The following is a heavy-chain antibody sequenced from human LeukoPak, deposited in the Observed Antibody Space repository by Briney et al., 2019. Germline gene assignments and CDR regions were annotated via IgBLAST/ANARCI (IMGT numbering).Heavy chain of an antibody. CDR2: ISGSGDNT. Sequence: GGSLRLSCASSGFTFNNYGMSWVRLAPGKGLEWVSGISGSGDNTYYADSVKSRFTISRDSSRDTLYLQMNSLRAEDTAVYYCAKSRSAVAVAGSNYWGQGTLVTVSS. CDR3: AKSRSAVAVAGSNY. J-gene: IGHJ4*02. D-gene: IGHD6-19*01. V-gene: IGHV3-23*01. CDR1: GFTFNNYG.